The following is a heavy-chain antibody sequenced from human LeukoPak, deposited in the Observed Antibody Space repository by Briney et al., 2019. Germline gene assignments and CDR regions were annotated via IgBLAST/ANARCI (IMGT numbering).Heavy chain of an antibody. CDR3: ARDRGTSGFDY. D-gene: IGHD2-2*01. CDR1: GYTFTRYY. V-gene: IGHV1-46*01. J-gene: IGHJ4*02. CDR2: INPSGGST. Sequence: ASVKVSCKTSGYTFTRYYMHWVRQAPGQGLEWMGIINPSGGSTSYAQKFQGRVTMTRDTSTSTVYMELSSLRSEDTAVYYCARDRGTSGFDYWGQGTLVTVSS.